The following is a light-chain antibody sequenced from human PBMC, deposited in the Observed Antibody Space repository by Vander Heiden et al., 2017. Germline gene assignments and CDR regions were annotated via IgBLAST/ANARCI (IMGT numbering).Light chain of an antibody. CDR1: SSKIASIY. J-gene: IGLJ3*02. CDR3: ATWDDGLRGPWV. CDR2: RKN. Sequence: QSVLTQPPSASRTPGQRVTTSCSGSSSKIASIYVYLYQQLPGTARTLHIYRKNQRASGVPDRCSGSKAGTSASPAISGLRSEDEAEYYGATWDDGLRGPWVFGGGTKLTVL. V-gene: IGLV1-47*01.